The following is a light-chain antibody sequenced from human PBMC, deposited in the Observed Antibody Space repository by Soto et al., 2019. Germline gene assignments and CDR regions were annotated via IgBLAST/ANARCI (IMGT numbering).Light chain of an antibody. CDR2: DVS. Sequence: QSVLTQPRSVSGSPGQSVTISCTGTSSDVGGYNYVSWYQQHPGKAPKLMIYDVSKRPSGVPDRFSGSKSGNTASLTISGRQPEDEADYYCCSYAGSYTLYVFGTGTKLTVL. CDR1: SSDVGGYNY. V-gene: IGLV2-11*01. CDR3: CSYAGSYTLYV. J-gene: IGLJ1*01.